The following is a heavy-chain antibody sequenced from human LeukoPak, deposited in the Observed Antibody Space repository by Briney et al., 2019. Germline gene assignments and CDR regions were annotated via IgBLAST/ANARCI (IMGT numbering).Heavy chain of an antibody. CDR1: GFTFNNYA. V-gene: IGHV3-74*01. CDR2: IVSDGSNT. J-gene: IGHJ4*02. D-gene: IGHD4-23*01. CDR3: ARGRPHGNDY. Sequence: GGSLRLSCAASGFTFNNYAMSWVRQVPGKGLVWVSRIVSDGSNTNYADSVKGRFTISRDNAKNTLYLQMNSLRVEDTAVYYCARGRPHGNDYWGQGTLVTVSS.